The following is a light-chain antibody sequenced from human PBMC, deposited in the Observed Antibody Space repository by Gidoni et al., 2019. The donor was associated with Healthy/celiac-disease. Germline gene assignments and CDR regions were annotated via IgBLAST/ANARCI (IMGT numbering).Light chain of an antibody. V-gene: IGLV3-21*02. J-gene: IGLJ3*02. Sequence: SYVLTQPPSVSVAPGQTARITCGGNNIGSKSVHWYQQKPGQAPGLVVYDDSARPSGIPERFSGSNSGNTATLTISRVEAGDEADYYCQVWDSSSDHRVFGGGTKLTVL. CDR1: NIGSKS. CDR2: DDS. CDR3: QVWDSSSDHRV.